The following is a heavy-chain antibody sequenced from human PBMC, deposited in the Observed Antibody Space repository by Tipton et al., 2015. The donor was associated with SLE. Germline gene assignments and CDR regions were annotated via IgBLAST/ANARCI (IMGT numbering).Heavy chain of an antibody. V-gene: IGHV4-61*02. CDR3: VRGLDTSGTFFTFDI. CDR2: IFASGST. J-gene: IGHJ3*02. D-gene: IGHD1-7*01. CDR1: GGSISSGTYY. Sequence: TLSLTCTVSGGSISSGTYYWSWIRQPAGKGLEWIGRIFASGSTNYNPSLESRVTISLDTSKNQFSLKLTSVTAADTAVYYCVRGLDTSGTFFTFDIWGQGTMVIVSS.